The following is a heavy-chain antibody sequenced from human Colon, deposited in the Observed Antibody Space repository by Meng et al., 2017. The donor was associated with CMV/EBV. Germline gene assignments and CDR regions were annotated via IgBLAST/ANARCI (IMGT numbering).Heavy chain of an antibody. V-gene: IGHV4-39*07. J-gene: IGHJ5*02. Sequence: GSLRLSCTVSGASISSTTYYWGWIRQPPGKGLEWIASVQYSGSTYYNASLKSRVTISVDTSKNQFSLKLTSVTAADTAVYYCARDPFNCGRSSCYKGASNWFDHWGRGTQVTVSS. CDR3: ARDPFNCGRSSCYKGASNWFDH. D-gene: IGHD2-2*02. CDR1: GASISSTTYY. CDR2: VQYSGST.